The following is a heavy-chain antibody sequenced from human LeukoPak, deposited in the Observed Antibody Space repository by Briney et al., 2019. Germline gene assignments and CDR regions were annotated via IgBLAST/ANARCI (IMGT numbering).Heavy chain of an antibody. CDR2: IYSTGIT. CDR1: GASISSYY. V-gene: IGHV4-59*01. D-gene: IGHD3-22*01. J-gene: IGHJ4*01. Sequence: PSETLSLTCTVSGASISSYYWSWIRQPPGKGLELIGYIYSTGITDYNPSLTSRVTISVDTSKNQFSLKLSSVTAADTAVYYCARFIGSSGYYDYWGHGTLVTVPS. CDR3: ARFIGSSGYYDY.